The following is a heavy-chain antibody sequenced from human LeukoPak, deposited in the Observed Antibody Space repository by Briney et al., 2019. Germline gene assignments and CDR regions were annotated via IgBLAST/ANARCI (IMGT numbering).Heavy chain of an antibody. D-gene: IGHD2-2*01. CDR2: ISAYNGNT. CDR1: GYTFTSYG. J-gene: IGHJ5*02. V-gene: IGHV1-18*01. CDR3: ARGSDVVVPAAKGGWFAP. Sequence: GASVKVSCKASGYTFTSYGISWVRQAPGQGLEWMGWISAYNGNTNYAQKLQGRVTMTTDTSTSTAYMELRSLRSDDTAVYYCARGSDVVVPAAKGGWFAPWGQGTLVTVSS.